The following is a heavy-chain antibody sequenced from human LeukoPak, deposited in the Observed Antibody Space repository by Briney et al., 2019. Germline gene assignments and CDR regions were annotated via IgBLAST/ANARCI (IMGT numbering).Heavy chain of an antibody. D-gene: IGHD3-10*01. CDR2: ISNSSPNI. J-gene: IGHJ4*02. CDR1: GFTFISYS. CDR3: TGNYYGSGSYADFDY. V-gene: IGHV3-21*01. Sequence: GGSLRLSCAASGFTFISYSMNWVRQAPGKGLEWVSSISNSSPNIYYADSVKGRFTISRDSAKDSLFLQMNSLRAEDTAVYYCTGNYYGSGSYADFDYWGQGTLVTVSS.